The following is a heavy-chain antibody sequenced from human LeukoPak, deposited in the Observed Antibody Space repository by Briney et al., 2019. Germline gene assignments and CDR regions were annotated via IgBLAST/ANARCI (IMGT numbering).Heavy chain of an antibody. D-gene: IGHD6-6*01. CDR1: GGSISSSSYY. Sequence: SETLSLTCTVSGGSISSSSYYWGWIRQPPGKGLEWIGSIYNSGSTYYNPSLKSRVTISVDTSKNQFSLKLSSVTAADTAVYYCARVLGHPSSSSPGYGIFDYWGQGTLVTVPS. V-gene: IGHV4-39*07. J-gene: IGHJ4*02. CDR3: ARVLGHPSSSSPGYGIFDY. CDR2: IYNSGST.